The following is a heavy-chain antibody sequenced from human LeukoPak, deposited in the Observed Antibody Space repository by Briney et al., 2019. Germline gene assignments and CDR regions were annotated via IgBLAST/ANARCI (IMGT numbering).Heavy chain of an antibody. CDR2: ISGSGGST. D-gene: IGHD6-19*01. CDR3: AIRGSGWYNDY. J-gene: IGHJ4*02. CDR1: GLTFSSYA. Sequence: PGRSLRLSCAASGLTFSSYAMSWARQAPGKGLEWVSAISGSGGSTYYADSVKGRFTISRGNSKNTLYLQMNSLRAEDTAVYYCAIRGSGWYNDYWGQGTLVTVSS. V-gene: IGHV3-23*01.